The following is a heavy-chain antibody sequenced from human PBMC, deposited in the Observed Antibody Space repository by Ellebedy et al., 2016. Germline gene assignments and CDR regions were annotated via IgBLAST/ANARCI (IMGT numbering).Heavy chain of an antibody. J-gene: IGHJ5*02. Sequence: GESLKISXAASGFTFSSYAMHWVRQAPGKGLEWVANIKQDGSEKYYVDSVKGRFTISRDNAKNSLYLQMNSLRAEDTAVYYCARDRGGSYWFDPWGQGTLVTVSS. D-gene: IGHD1-26*01. CDR2: IKQDGSEK. CDR1: GFTFSSYA. CDR3: ARDRGGSYWFDP. V-gene: IGHV3-7*01.